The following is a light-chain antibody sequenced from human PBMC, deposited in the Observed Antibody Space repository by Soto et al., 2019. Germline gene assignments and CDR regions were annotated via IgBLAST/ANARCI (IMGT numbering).Light chain of an antibody. CDR1: QGISSY. Sequence: DIQLTQSPSFLSASVGDRVTITCRASQGISSYLACYQQKPGKAPKRLISAAPTFKSGVPTRFSGSGSGTEFTLTISSLQPEEFATYYGQQLNSYTPLYTFGQGTKLEIK. CDR2: AAP. V-gene: IGKV1-9*01. J-gene: IGKJ2*01. CDR3: QQLNSYTPLYT.